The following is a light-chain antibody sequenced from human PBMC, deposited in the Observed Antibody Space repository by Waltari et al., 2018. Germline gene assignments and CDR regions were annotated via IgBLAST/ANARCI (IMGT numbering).Light chain of an antibody. J-gene: IGKJ1*01. CDR2: GAS. Sequence: EIVLTQSPGTLSLSPGERATLSCMASQTVTNNLLAWYQQKPGQPPRLLIYGASGRATGIPDRFSGSGSGTDFTLTISRLEPEDFAMYYCQQYGSSPRTFGQGTKVEIK. V-gene: IGKV3-20*01. CDR3: QQYGSSPRT. CDR1: QTVTNNL.